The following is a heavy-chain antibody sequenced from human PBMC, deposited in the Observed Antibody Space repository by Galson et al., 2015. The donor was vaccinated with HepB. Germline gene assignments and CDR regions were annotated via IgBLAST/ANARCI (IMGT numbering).Heavy chain of an antibody. Sequence: SLRLSCAASGFTFSSYAMNWVRQAPEKGLEWVSAISRSGAGTYYADSVKGRFTISRDNSKNTLYLQMNSLRAEDTAVYYCAKIASLYSDSYDYWGQGTLVTVSS. CDR2: ISRSGAGT. D-gene: IGHD6-6*01. CDR1: GFTFSSYA. CDR3: AKIASLYSDSYDY. J-gene: IGHJ4*02. V-gene: IGHV3-23*01.